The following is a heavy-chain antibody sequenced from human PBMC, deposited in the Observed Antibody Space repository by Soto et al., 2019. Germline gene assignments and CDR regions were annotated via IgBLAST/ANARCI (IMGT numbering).Heavy chain of an antibody. V-gene: IGHV4-59*01. D-gene: IGHD4-17*01. J-gene: IGHJ5*02. CDR2: IYYSGST. Sequence: SETLSLTCTVSGGSISSYYWSWIRQPPGKGLEWIGYIYYSGSTNYNPSLRSRVTISVDTSKNQFSLKLSSVTAADTAVYYCARSYGAYDPRNWFDPWGQGTMVTVSS. CDR1: GGSISSYY. CDR3: ARSYGAYDPRNWFDP.